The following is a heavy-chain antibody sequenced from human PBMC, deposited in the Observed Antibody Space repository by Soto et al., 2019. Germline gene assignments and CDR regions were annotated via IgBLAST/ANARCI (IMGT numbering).Heavy chain of an antibody. Sequence: QVQLVQSGAEEKKPGASVKVSCKASGYTFTNYAMNWVRQAPGQRLEWMGWINAGNGNTKYSQKFQGRVTITRDTSASTAYLELSSLRSEDTAVYYCTRGFPLWCDPWGQGNLVTVSS. D-gene: IGHD3-16*02. V-gene: IGHV1-3*05. CDR1: GYTFTNYA. J-gene: IGHJ5*02. CDR2: INAGNGNT. CDR3: TRGFPLWCDP.